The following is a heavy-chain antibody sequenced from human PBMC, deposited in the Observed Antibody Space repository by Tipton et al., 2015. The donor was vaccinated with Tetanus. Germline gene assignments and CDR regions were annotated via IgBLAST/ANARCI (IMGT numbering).Heavy chain of an antibody. J-gene: IGHJ6*02. Sequence: TLSLTCTVSGGSVSSGSYYWSWIRQPPGKGLEWIGSISYSGFTYYNPSLKGRVTVSVDTSKSQFSLKVSSVTAADTAVYFCARASGSHPSYYYYAADVWGQGTTVTVSS. V-gene: IGHV4-39*01. CDR3: ARASGSHPSYYYYAADV. CDR1: GGSVSSGSYY. CDR2: ISYSGFT. D-gene: IGHD1-26*01.